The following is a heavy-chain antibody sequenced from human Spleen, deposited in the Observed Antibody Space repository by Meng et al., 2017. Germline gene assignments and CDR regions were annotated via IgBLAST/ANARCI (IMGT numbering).Heavy chain of an antibody. D-gene: IGHD3-10*01. V-gene: IGHV4-30-4*01. J-gene: IGHJ5*02. CDR2: IYYSGST. CDR1: GDSISSDDYY. Sequence: QVHLQESGPGLVQPSGTLSLTCTVSGDSISSDDYYWSWIRQPPGKGLEWIGYIYYSGSTYYNPSLKSRLSISIDTSKRQFSLRMTSVTAADTAVYYCARVIQYYYGSGTFDPWGHGILVTVSS. CDR3: ARVIQYYYGSGTFDP.